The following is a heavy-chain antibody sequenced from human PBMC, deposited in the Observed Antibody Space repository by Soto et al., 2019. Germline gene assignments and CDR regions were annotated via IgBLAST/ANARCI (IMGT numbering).Heavy chain of an antibody. CDR3: ARGIGIMVRGVPGDY. CDR2: INPNSGGT. Sequence: ASVKVSCKASGYTFTGYYMHWVRQAPGQGLEWMGWINPNSGGTNYAQKFQGWVTMTRDTSISTAYMELSRLRSDDTAVYYCARGIGIMVRGVPGDYWGQGTLVTVSS. CDR1: GYTFTGYY. D-gene: IGHD3-10*01. J-gene: IGHJ4*02. V-gene: IGHV1-2*04.